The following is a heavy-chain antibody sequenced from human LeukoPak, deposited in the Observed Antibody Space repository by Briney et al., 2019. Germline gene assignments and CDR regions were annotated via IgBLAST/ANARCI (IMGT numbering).Heavy chain of an antibody. CDR3: AKDPHIMGILDYYYGMDV. CDR1: GLTFSSYG. V-gene: IGHV3-30*18. D-gene: IGHD1-26*01. J-gene: IGHJ6*02. Sequence: GGSLRLSCAASGLTFSSYGMHWVRQAPGKGLEWVAVISYDGSNKYYADSVKGRFTISRDNSKNTLYLQMNSLRAEDTAVYYCAKDPHIMGILDYYYGMDVWGQGTTVTVSS. CDR2: ISYDGSNK.